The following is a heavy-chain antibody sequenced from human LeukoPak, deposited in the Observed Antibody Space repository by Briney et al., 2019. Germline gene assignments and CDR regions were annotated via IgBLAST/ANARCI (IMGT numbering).Heavy chain of an antibody. V-gene: IGHV4-61*08. CDR3: ARRGGSGRSFDY. Sequence: SETLSLTCTVSGGSVSSGGYYWSWLRQPPGQGLEWIGYIYYSGSTNYNPSLKSRVTISVDTSKNQFSLKVSSVTAADTAVYYCARRGGSGRSFDYWGQGTLVTVSS. CDR2: IYYSGST. CDR1: GGSVSSGGYY. D-gene: IGHD3-10*01. J-gene: IGHJ4*02.